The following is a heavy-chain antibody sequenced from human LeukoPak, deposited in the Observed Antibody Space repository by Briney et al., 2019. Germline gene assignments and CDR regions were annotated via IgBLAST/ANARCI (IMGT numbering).Heavy chain of an antibody. CDR1: GFTFSGYG. J-gene: IGHJ6*03. CDR2: IRYDGSNK. Sequence: GGSLRLSCAAPGFTFSGYGMHWVRQAPGKGLEWVACIRYDGSNKYYADSVKGRFTISRDNSKNTLYLQMNSLRAEDTAVYYCARDIHDYMDVWGKGTTVTISS. CDR3: ARDIHDYMDV. V-gene: IGHV3-30*02.